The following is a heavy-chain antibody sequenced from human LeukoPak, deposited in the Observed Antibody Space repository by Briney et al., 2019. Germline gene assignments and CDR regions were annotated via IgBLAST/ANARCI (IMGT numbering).Heavy chain of an antibody. Sequence: SETLSLTCTVSGGSISSYYWSWTRQPPGKGLEWIGYIHYSGSTNYNPSLKSRVIMSLDTSKNQFSLKLTAVTAADTAVYYCAGDYGSDNSWGQGTLVTVSS. CDR3: AGDYGSDNS. D-gene: IGHD4-17*01. J-gene: IGHJ4*02. CDR1: GGSISSYY. CDR2: IHYSGST. V-gene: IGHV4-59*01.